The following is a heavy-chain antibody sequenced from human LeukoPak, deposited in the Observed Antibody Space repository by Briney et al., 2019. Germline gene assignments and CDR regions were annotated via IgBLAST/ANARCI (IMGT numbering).Heavy chain of an antibody. V-gene: IGHV4-59*08. J-gene: IGHJ4*02. CDR3: ARQSRDGDYIAKLFDY. Sequence: SETLSLTCTVSGGSLSNYYWSWIRQPPGKGLEWIGYIYYSGSINYNPSLKSRVTISVDMSKNQFTLQLSSVTAADTAVYYCARQSRDGDYIAKLFDYWGQGTLVTVSS. CDR1: GGSLSNYY. CDR2: IYYSGSI. D-gene: IGHD4-17*01.